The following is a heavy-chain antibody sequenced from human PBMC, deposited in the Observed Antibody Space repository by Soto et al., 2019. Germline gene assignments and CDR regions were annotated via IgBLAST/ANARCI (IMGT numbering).Heavy chain of an antibody. Sequence: GGSLRLSCAASGFTFSSYSMNWVRQAPGKGLEWVSSISSSSSYVYYADSVKGRFTISRDNAKNSLYLQMNSLRAEDTAVYYCARDYIVVVPAARPWFDPWGQGTLVTVSS. CDR2: ISSSSSYV. CDR3: ARDYIVVVPAARPWFDP. V-gene: IGHV3-21*01. D-gene: IGHD2-2*01. J-gene: IGHJ5*02. CDR1: GFTFSSYS.